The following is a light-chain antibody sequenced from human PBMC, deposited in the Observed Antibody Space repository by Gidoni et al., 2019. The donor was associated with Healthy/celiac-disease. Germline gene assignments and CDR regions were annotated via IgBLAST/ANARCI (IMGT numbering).Light chain of an antibody. V-gene: IGLV1-44*01. Sequence: QSVLTQPPSASGTHGQRVTISCSGSSSNIGSNTVNWYQHLPGTAPKILIYSNNQRPSGVPDRFSGSHSGTSASLSISVLQSEYEADYYCAAWDDILNGVVFGGGTKLTV. CDR3: AAWDDILNGVV. CDR2: SNN. J-gene: IGLJ2*01. CDR1: SSNIGSNT.